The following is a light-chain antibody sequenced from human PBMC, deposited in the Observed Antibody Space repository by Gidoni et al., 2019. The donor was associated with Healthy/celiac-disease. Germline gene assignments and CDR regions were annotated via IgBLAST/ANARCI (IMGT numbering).Light chain of an antibody. CDR2: AAS. V-gene: IGKV1-8*01. J-gene: IGKJ1*01. CDR3: QQYYSYPWT. Sequence: AIRMTQFPSSLSASTGDRVSITCRARQGLSSYLAWYQPKPGKARKLLIYAASTLQSGVPSRFIASGSGPDFPFTTGCLQSEDFATYSCQQYYSYPWTFGQXTKVEIK. CDR1: QGLSSY.